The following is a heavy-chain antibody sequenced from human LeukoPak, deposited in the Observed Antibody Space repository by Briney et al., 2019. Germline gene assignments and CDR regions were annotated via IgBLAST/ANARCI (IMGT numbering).Heavy chain of an antibody. CDR2: IYSQDSDT. CDR3: ARHGGPAFDY. J-gene: IGHJ4*02. V-gene: IGHV5-51*01. CDR1: GYLFTNYW. Sequence: GESPKISCHGSGYLFTNYWLDRVRPVPGKGPEWMGVIYSQDSDTRYSPSFQGQVTISADKSISTAYLQWSSLKASDTVMYYWARHGGPAFDYWGQGTLVTVSS. D-gene: IGHD3-3*01.